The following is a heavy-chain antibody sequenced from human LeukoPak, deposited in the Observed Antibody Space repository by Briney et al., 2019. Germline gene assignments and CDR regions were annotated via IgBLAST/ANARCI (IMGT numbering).Heavy chain of an antibody. CDR2: IGIRGDT. CDR1: GFTFIDYD. Sequence: GGSLRLSCAASGFTFIDYDMHWVRQVIGKGLEWVSAIGIRGDTHYSGSVKGRSTISRENAESSLYLQMNSLRAEDTAVYYCARGGIQVSGIDEFDYWGQGTLVTVSS. D-gene: IGHD6-19*01. CDR3: ARGGIQVSGIDEFDY. V-gene: IGHV3-13*01. J-gene: IGHJ4*02.